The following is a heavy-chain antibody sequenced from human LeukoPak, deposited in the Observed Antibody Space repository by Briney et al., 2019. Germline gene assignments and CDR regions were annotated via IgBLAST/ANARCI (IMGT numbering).Heavy chain of an antibody. CDR2: ISSSGVNT. D-gene: IGHD6-19*01. CDR1: RFTFSSYA. CDR3: AKLLAVAGIDY. J-gene: IGHJ4*02. Sequence: PGGSLRLSCAASRFTFSSYAMSWVRQAPGKGLEWVSTISSSGVNTYYADSVKGRFTIYRDNSRNTLYMQMNSLRLEDTAIYYCAKLLAVAGIDYWGQGTLVTVSS. V-gene: IGHV3-23*01.